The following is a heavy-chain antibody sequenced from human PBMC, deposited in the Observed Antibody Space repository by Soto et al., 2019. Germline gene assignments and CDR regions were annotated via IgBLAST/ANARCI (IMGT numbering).Heavy chain of an antibody. D-gene: IGHD2-8*01. V-gene: IGHV3-48*01. J-gene: IGHJ4*02. CDR3: AEDNDG. CDR2: ISSSSSSTK. CDR1: GFTFSSYS. Sequence: PGGSLRLSCAASGFTFSSYSMNWVRQAPGKGLEWVSYISSSSSSTKFYADSVKGRFTISRDNARNSLYLQMNSLRAEDTAVYYCAEDNDGGGQGTPVTVSS.